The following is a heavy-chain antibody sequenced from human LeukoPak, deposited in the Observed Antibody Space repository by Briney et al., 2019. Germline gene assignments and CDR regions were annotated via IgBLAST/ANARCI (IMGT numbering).Heavy chain of an antibody. CDR3: ARVGTMVRGVIIDY. CDR2: IIPIFGTA. V-gene: IGHV1-69*13. D-gene: IGHD3-10*01. CDR1: GGTFSSYA. J-gene: IGHJ4*02. Sequence: SVKVSCKASGGTFSSYAISWVRQAPGQGLGWMGGIIPIFGTANYAQKFQGRVTITADESTSTAYMELSSLRSEDTAVYYCARVGTMVRGVIIDYWGQGTLVTVSS.